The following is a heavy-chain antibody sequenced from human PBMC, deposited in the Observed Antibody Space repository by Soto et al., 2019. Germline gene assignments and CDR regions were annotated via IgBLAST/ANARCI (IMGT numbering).Heavy chain of an antibody. CDR2: INHSGST. V-gene: IGHV4-34*01. CDR3: ARGHVWYSSSSSAFDI. D-gene: IGHD6-6*01. J-gene: IGHJ3*02. Sequence: SQTLSLTCAVYGGSFSGYYWSWIRQPPGKGLEWIGEINHSGSTNYNPSLKSRVTISVDTTKNHFSLKLSSVTAADTAVYYCARGHVWYSSSSSAFDIWGQGTMVTVSS. CDR1: GGSFSGYY.